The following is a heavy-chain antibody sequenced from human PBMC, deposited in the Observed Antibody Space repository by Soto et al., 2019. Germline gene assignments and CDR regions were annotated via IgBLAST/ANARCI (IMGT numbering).Heavy chain of an antibody. D-gene: IGHD5-12*01. J-gene: IGHJ4*02. V-gene: IGHV1-46*03. CDR1: GYTFTSYY. Sequence: GASVKVSCKASGYTFTSYYMHWVRQAPGQGLEWMGIINPSGGSTSYAQKFQGRVTMTRDTSTSTVYMELSSLRSEDTAVYYCARDPRSLVATTGGSDYWGQGTLVTVSS. CDR2: INPSGGST. CDR3: ARDPRSLVATTGGSDY.